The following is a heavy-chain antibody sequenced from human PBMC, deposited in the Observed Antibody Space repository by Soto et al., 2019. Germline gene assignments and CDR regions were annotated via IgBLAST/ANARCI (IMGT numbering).Heavy chain of an antibody. CDR3: AKDIREGWSGEFRGNDY. Sequence: PGGSLRLSCAASGFTFSDYYMSWIRQAPGKGLEWVSYISSSGSIGYADSVKGRFTISRDNAKNSLYLQMNSLRAEDTALYYCAKDIREGWSGEFRGNDYWGQGTLVTVSS. CDR1: GFTFSDYY. CDR2: ISSSGSI. J-gene: IGHJ4*02. V-gene: IGHV3-11*01. D-gene: IGHD3-10*01.